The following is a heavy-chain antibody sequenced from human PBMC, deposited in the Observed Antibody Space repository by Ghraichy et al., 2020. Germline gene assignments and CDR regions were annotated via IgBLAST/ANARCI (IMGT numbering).Heavy chain of an antibody. D-gene: IGHD6-13*01. CDR2: IYYSGST. CDR3: ARDNIAAAVNWFDP. CDR1: GGSISSYY. V-gene: IGHV4-59*01. Sequence: SETLSLTCTVSGGSISSYYWSWIRQPPGKGLEWIGYIYYSGSTNYNPSLKSRVTISVDTSKNQFSLKLSSVTAADTAVYYCARDNIAAAVNWFDPWGQGTLVTVSS. J-gene: IGHJ5*02.